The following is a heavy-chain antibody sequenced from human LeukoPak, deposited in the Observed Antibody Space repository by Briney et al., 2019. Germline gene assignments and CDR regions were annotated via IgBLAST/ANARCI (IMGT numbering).Heavy chain of an antibody. Sequence: GGSLRLSCAASGFTFSNYGMHWVRQAPGKGLEWVAVIWYDGSNKYYADSVKGRFTISRDNSKNTLYLQMNSLRAEDTAVYYCARADDSSGYYGYYYGMDVWGQGTTVTVSS. CDR3: ARADDSSGYYGYYYGMDV. V-gene: IGHV3-33*01. D-gene: IGHD3-22*01. J-gene: IGHJ6*02. CDR1: GFTFSNYG. CDR2: IWYDGSNK.